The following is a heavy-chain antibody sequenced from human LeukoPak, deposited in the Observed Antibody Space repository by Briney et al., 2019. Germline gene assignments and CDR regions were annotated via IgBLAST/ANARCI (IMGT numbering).Heavy chain of an antibody. CDR2: INHSGST. CDR3: ARGVGTYYDFWSGYYKPTKFDY. V-gene: IGHV4-34*01. CDR1: GFIFSDYS. J-gene: IGHJ4*02. D-gene: IGHD3-3*01. Sequence: PGGSLRLSCAASGFIFSDYSMDWVRQPPGKGLEWVGEINHSGSTNYNPSLKSRVTISVDTSKNQFSLKLSSVTAADTAVYYCARGVGTYYDFWSGYYKPTKFDYWGQGTLVTVSS.